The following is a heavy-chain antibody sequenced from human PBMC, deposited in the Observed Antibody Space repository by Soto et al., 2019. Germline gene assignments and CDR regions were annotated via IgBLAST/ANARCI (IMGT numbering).Heavy chain of an antibody. D-gene: IGHD1-1*01. CDR2: ISNTARTI. J-gene: IGHJ6*02. CDR3: ARDGSRGYGMDV. CDR1: GFDFSNYN. Sequence: EVQVVESGGGLIQPGGSLRLSCAGSGFDFSNYNMDWVRQAPGKGLEWISYISNTARTIFYADSVKGRFTISRDNARNPLFQQMNSLRDEEPAVYYCARDGSRGYGMDVGGQGTTVTVSS. V-gene: IGHV3-48*02.